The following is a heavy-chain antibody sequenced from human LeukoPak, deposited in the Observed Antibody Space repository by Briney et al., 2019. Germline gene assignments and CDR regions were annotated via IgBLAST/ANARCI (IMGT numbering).Heavy chain of an antibody. Sequence: KPSETLGLICDVSGGPTTQTNAWTWVRQPPGKGLEWIGEVNLQGGTNYNPSLLRRVAISVDTSANHVSLQMTSVTAADTAVYYCATHMISYGADFWGQGTLVTVSS. CDR3: ATHMISYGADF. D-gene: IGHD4/OR15-4a*01. CDR2: VNLQGGT. V-gene: IGHV4-4*02. J-gene: IGHJ4*02. CDR1: GGPTTQTNA.